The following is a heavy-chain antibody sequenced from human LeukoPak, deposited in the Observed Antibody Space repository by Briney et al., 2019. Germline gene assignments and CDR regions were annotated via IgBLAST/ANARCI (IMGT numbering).Heavy chain of an antibody. Sequence: SETLSLTCAVYGGSLSGYYWSWIRQPPGKGLEWIGEINHSGSTNYNPSLKSRVTISVDTSKNQFSLKLSSVTAADTAVYYCARGRGGSSWPLYYYGMDVWSQGTTVTVSS. J-gene: IGHJ6*02. CDR3: ARGRGGSSWPLYYYGMDV. D-gene: IGHD6-13*01. CDR2: INHSGST. V-gene: IGHV4-34*01. CDR1: GGSLSGYY.